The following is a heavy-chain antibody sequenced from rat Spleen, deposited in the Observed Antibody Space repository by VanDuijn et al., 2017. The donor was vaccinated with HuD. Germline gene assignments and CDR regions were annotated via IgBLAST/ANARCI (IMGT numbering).Heavy chain of an antibody. D-gene: IGHD4-4*01. CDR2: ISTGGGST. J-gene: IGHJ1*01. CDR3: ARRGNSVFWNFDF. V-gene: IGHV5-25*01. Sequence: EVQLVESGGGLVQPGRSLKLSCAASGFTFSDYNMAWVRQAPKKGLEWVAYISTGGGSTYYRDSVKGRFTISRDNAKSTLYLQMDSLRSEDTATYYCARRGNSVFWNFDFWGPGTMVTVSS. CDR1: GFTFSDYN.